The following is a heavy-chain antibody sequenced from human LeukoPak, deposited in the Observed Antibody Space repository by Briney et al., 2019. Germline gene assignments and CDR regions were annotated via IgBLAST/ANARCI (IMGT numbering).Heavy chain of an antibody. CDR3: ARSWYSSSWYGGAY. CDR2: IYYSGST. J-gene: IGHJ4*02. CDR1: GGSFSGYY. Sequence: SETLSLTCAVYGGSFSGYYWSWIRQPPGKGLEWIGSIYYSGSTYYNPSLKSRVTISVDTSKDQFSLKLSSVTAADTAVYYCARSWYSSSWYGGAYWGQGTLVTVSS. D-gene: IGHD6-13*01. V-gene: IGHV4-34*01.